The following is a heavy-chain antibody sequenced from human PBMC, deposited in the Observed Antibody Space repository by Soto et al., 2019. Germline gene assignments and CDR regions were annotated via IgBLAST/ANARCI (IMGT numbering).Heavy chain of an antibody. J-gene: IGHJ5*02. CDR1: VFTSSTYA. CDR2: MSGSGMA. CDR3: AKAAIYDSSDSWFDP. V-gene: IGHV3-23*01. Sequence: GGSLLLSCAASVFTSSTYAMDWVRQAPGKGLEWVSGMSGSGMAYYADSVKGRFTISRDNSKNTLYLQMNNLRAEDTAVYYCAKAAIYDSSDSWFDPWGQGTMVTVSS. D-gene: IGHD3-22*01.